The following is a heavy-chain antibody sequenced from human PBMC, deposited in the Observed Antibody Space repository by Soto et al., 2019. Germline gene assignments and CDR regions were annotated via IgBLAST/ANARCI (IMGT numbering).Heavy chain of an antibody. CDR1: GGTFRSYA. CDR2: IITMFGTE. CDR3: ALNRRGVHYGVHV. V-gene: IGHV1-69*01. Sequence: QVQVVQSGAEVKKPGSSVKVSCKASGGTFRSYAISWVRQAPGQGLEWMGGIITMFGTENYAQKFQGRVKITADESTLAAYVELSSLRSEDTAVYFCALNRRGVHYGVHVWGQGTTVTVSS. J-gene: IGHJ6*02. D-gene: IGHD2-8*01.